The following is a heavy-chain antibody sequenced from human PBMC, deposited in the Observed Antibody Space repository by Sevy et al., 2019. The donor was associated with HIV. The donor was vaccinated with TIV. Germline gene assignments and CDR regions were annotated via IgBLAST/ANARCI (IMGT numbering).Heavy chain of an antibody. V-gene: IGHV3-7*03. CDR2: IKRDGSEK. Sequence: GGSLRLSCAASGFTFSNYWMTWVRQAPGKGLEWVANIKRDGSEKYYVASVKGRFTISRDNGKNSLYMQMNSLRAEDTAVYYCARDCNSASCLWGLDVWGQGTTVTVSS. J-gene: IGHJ6*02. CDR1: GFTFSNYW. D-gene: IGHD2-2*01. CDR3: ARDCNSASCLWGLDV.